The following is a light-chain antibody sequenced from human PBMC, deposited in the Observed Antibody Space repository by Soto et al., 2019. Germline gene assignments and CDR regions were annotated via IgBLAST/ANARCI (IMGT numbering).Light chain of an antibody. J-gene: IGLJ3*02. CDR1: NSDVGGYNY. CDR2: EVS. V-gene: IGLV2-14*01. CDR3: SSYVSSTLWV. Sequence: QSALTQPASVSGSPGQSITISCTGTNSDVGGYNYVSWYQHHPGKAPKLMIYEVSNRPSGVSNRVSGSKSGNTASLTISGLQAEDEADYSCSSYVSSTLWVFGAGTKLTVL.